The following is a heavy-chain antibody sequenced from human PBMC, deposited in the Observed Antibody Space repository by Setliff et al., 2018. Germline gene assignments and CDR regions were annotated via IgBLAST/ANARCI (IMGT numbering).Heavy chain of an antibody. V-gene: IGHV5-51*01. CDR3: ARGYDSGGWNY. D-gene: IGHD3-22*01. Sequence: GESLKISCQGLGYDFFGYWIAWVRQVPGKGLEWMGIIYPGDSDTRYSPSFEGQVTISADKSISTAYLQWDSLKASDTAMYYCARGYDSGGWNYWGQGTPVTVSS. CDR2: IYPGDSDT. CDR1: GYDFFGYW. J-gene: IGHJ4*02.